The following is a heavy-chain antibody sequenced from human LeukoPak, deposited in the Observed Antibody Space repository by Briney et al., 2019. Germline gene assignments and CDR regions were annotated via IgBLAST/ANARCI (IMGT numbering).Heavy chain of an antibody. CDR2: IYISGST. D-gene: IGHD1-26*01. V-gene: IGHV4-4*07. Sequence: SETLSLTCTVSGGSISSHYWSWIRQPAGKGLEWIGRIYISGSTNYNPSLKSRVTMSVDTSKNQFSLNLSSVTAADTAVYYCARDSVGATRKWFDPWGQGTLVTVSS. J-gene: IGHJ5*02. CDR3: ARDSVGATRKWFDP. CDR1: GGSISSHY.